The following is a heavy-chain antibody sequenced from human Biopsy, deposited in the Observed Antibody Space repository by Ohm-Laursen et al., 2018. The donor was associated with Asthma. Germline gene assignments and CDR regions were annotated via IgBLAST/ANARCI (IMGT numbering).Heavy chain of an antibody. V-gene: IGHV4-39*01. CDR3: VRHQYSSSWSTFDY. Sequence: TLSLTWPVSGGSITSSSYYWGWIRQPPGKRMEWIGSMYHSGSPYYHPSPKSRATISVDTSKNQLSLKMSSVTAADTAVYFCVRHQYSSSWSTFDYWGQGALVTVSS. J-gene: IGHJ4*02. D-gene: IGHD3-22*01. CDR1: GGSITSSSYY. CDR2: MYHSGSP.